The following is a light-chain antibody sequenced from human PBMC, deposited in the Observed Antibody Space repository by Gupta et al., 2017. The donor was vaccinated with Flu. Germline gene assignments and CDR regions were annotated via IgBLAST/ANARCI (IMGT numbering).Light chain of an antibody. Sequence: PATLSLSPGERATLSCRASQSVDGDFAWYQQKPGQAPRLVIYDGSNRATGIPARFSGSGSGTDFTLTISSLEPEDFAVYYCQHRDNWPITFGRGTNVEIK. J-gene: IGKJ4*01. CDR2: DGS. V-gene: IGKV3-11*01. CDR1: QSVDGD. CDR3: QHRDNWPIT.